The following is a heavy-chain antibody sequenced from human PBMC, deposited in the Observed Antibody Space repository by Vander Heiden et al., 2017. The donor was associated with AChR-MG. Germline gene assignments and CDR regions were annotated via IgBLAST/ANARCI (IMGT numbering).Heavy chain of an antibody. V-gene: IGHV3-48*03. CDR1: EFTFRDDQ. CDR3: ARKAYYMDV. Sequence: EVQLVESGGGLVQPGGSLRLSCAATEFTFRDDQMNWVRQAPGKGLDWLSYISSSGKTIDDADSVKGRFTISRDNAKNSLYLQMNSLRVEDTAVYYCARKAYYMDVWGKGTTVTVSS. J-gene: IGHJ6*03. CDR2: ISSSGKTI.